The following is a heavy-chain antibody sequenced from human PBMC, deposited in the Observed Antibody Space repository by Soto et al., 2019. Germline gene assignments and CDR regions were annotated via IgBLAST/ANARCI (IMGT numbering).Heavy chain of an antibody. CDR2: SYYSGST. V-gene: IGHV4-30-4*01. J-gene: IGHJ6*02. Sequence: SEPLFLPCTVSGGSISSGDYYWSWILQLPGKGLELIGYSYYSGSTYYNPSLKSRVTISVDTSKHQFSLKLSSVTAADTAVYYCARDNILGILYGGMDVWGQGTTVTVSS. CDR3: ARDNILGILYGGMDV. D-gene: IGHD3-3*01. CDR1: GGSISSGDYY.